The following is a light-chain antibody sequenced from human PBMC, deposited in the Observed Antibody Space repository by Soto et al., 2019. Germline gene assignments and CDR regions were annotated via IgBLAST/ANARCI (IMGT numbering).Light chain of an antibody. V-gene: IGLV6-57*04. CDR2: ENN. Sequence: NFMLTQPHSVSESPGKTLSISCTRSSGSIANNYVQWYQQRPGSAPTTVIYENNQRLPGVPDRFSGSTDGSSNSASLTISGLQTEDEADYYCQSYDSDFVVFGGGTKLTVL. CDR3: QSYDSDFVV. CDR1: SGSIANNY. J-gene: IGLJ2*01.